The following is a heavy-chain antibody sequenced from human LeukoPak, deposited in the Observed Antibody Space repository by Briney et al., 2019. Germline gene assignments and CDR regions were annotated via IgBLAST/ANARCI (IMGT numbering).Heavy chain of an antibody. CDR1: GFTFSSYG. Sequence: GRSLRLSCAASGFTFSSYGMHWVRQAPGKGLEWVAVISYDGSNKYYADSVKGRFTISRDNSKNALYLQMNSLRAEDTAVYYCAKDTSAGTRYFDYWGQGTLVTVSP. J-gene: IGHJ4*02. CDR2: ISYDGSNK. CDR3: AKDTSAGTRYFDY. D-gene: IGHD6-19*01. V-gene: IGHV3-30*18.